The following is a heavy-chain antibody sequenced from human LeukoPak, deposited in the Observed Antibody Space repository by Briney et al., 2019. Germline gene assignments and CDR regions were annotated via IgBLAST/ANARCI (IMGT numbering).Heavy chain of an antibody. D-gene: IGHD3-22*01. CDR2: INQDGSEK. J-gene: IGHJ4*02. Sequence: GGSLRLSCAASAFTFTSYWLNWVRQAPGKGLQWVANINQDGSEKYYVDSVKGRFTISRDNARSSLYLQMNSLRAEDTAVYYCARGEDYYDSSGYFDYWGQGTLVTVSS. CDR1: AFTFTSYW. V-gene: IGHV3-7*03. CDR3: ARGEDYYDSSGYFDY.